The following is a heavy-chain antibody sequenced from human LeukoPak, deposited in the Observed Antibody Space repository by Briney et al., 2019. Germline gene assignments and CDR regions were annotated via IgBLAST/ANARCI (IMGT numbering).Heavy chain of an antibody. Sequence: PSETLSLTCAVYGGSFSGYYWSWIRQPPGKGLEWIGEINHSGSTNYNPSLKSRVTISVDTSKNQFSLKLSSVTAADTAVYYCARGRYSSIRYWGQRTLVTVSS. CDR2: INHSGST. D-gene: IGHD6-13*01. V-gene: IGHV4-34*01. CDR1: GGSFSGYY. J-gene: IGHJ4*02. CDR3: ARGRYSSIRY.